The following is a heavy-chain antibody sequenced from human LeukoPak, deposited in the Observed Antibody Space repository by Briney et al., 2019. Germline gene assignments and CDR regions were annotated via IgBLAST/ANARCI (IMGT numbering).Heavy chain of an antibody. Sequence: GGSLRLSCAVSGFTFNNYWMRWFRQAPGRGLGWVASIGQHGSDKYHVDSVKGRFTISRDNSKNSLYLQMNSLRGEDTAVYYCARCTSSRGSDLWGQGTLVSVSS. CDR1: GFTFNNYW. V-gene: IGHV3-7*01. J-gene: IGHJ5*02. D-gene: IGHD2-8*01. CDR2: IGQHGSDK. CDR3: ARCTSSRGSDL.